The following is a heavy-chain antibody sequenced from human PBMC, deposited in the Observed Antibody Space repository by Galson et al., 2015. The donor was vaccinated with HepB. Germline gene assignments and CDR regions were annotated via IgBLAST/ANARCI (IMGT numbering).Heavy chain of an antibody. CDR2: IWYDGSNK. V-gene: IGHV3-33*01. Sequence: SLRLSCAASGFTFSSYGMHWVRQAPGKGLEWVAVIWYDGSNKYYADSVKGRFTISRDNSKNTLYLQMNSLRAEDTAVYYCARDNRWFGDVGGPNFDYWGQGTLVTVSS. CDR1: GFTFSSYG. CDR3: ARDNRWFGDVGGPNFDY. J-gene: IGHJ4*02. D-gene: IGHD3-10*01.